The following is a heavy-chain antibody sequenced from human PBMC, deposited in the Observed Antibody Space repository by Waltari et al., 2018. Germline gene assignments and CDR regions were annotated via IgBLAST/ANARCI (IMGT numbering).Heavy chain of an antibody. Sequence: QVQLQQWGAGLLQPSETLSLTCAVYGGSFSGYYWRLLRQPPGKGLEWIGEINHSGSTNYNPSLKSRVTISVDTSKNQFSLKLSSVTAADTAVYYCARLAYSSSWYFDYWGQGTLVTVSS. CDR3: ARLAYSSSWYFDY. CDR2: INHSGST. J-gene: IGHJ4*02. V-gene: IGHV4-34*01. D-gene: IGHD6-13*01. CDR1: GGSFSGYY.